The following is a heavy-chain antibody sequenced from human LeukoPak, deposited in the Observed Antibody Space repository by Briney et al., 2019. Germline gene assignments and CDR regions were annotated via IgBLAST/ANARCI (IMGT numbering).Heavy chain of an antibody. CDR3: ARDNYYDFWSGSLDY. CDR2: SDHSGTT. Sequence: SETLSLTCAVSGGSISSSNWWSWVRQSPGKGLEWIGESDHSGTTNYNPSLKSRVTISVDTSKNQFSLELSSVTAADTAVYYCARDNYYDFWSGSLDYWGQGTLVTVSS. V-gene: IGHV4-4*02. J-gene: IGHJ4*02. CDR1: GGSISSSNW. D-gene: IGHD3-3*01.